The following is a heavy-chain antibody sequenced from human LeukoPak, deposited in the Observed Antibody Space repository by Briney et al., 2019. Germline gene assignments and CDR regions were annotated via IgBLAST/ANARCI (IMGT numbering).Heavy chain of an antibody. Sequence: PSETLSLTCTVSGGSIGSYYWSWIRQPPEKGLEWIGYIYYSGSTNYNPSLKSRVTISVDTSKNQFSLKLSSVTAADTAVYYCARVTPTNYGGTWYYYYGMDVWGQGTTVTVSS. CDR2: IYYSGST. CDR1: GGSIGSYY. D-gene: IGHD4/OR15-4a*01. CDR3: ARVTPTNYGGTWYYYYGMDV. V-gene: IGHV4-59*01. J-gene: IGHJ6*02.